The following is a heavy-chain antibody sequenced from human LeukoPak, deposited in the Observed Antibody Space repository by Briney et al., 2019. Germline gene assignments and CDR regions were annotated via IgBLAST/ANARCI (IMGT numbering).Heavy chain of an antibody. Sequence: PGGSLRLSCAASGFTFSSYSMNWVRQAPGKGLEWVSSISSSSTYIYYAGSVKGRFTISRDNAKNSLFLQMNSLRAEDTAVYYCARDAGRYFDWLGYWGQGTLVTVSS. V-gene: IGHV3-21*01. CDR1: GFTFSSYS. J-gene: IGHJ4*02. CDR3: ARDAGRYFDWLGY. CDR2: ISSSSTYI. D-gene: IGHD3-9*01.